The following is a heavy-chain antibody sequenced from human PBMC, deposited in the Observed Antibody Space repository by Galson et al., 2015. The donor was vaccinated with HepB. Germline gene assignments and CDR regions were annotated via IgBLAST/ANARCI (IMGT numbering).Heavy chain of an antibody. CDR3: ARDNLENQLNWLDP. V-gene: IGHV3-74*01. CDR2: INSDGRST. J-gene: IGHJ5*02. Sequence: SLRLSCAASGFTFSHFWMHWVRQAPGKGLVWLSHINSDGRSTKYLDSVRGRFTISRDNANNTLYLQMTSLRAEDTGVYFCARDNLENQLNWLDPWGRGTLVTVSS. D-gene: IGHD1-1*01. CDR1: GFTFSHFW.